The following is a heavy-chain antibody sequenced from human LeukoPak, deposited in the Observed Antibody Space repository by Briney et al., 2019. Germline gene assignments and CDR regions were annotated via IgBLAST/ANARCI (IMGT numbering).Heavy chain of an antibody. J-gene: IGHJ5*02. D-gene: IGHD2-2*01. CDR2: IYYSGTT. Sequence: ASETLSLTCTVSGGSISSGGYYWSWIRQHPGKGQEWIGYIYYSGTTYYNPSLKSRVTISVDTSKNQFSLKLSSVTAADTAVYYCAREDCRSTKCSSGGWFDPWGQGTLVTVSS. CDR1: GGSISSGGYY. CDR3: AREDCRSTKCSSGGWFDP. V-gene: IGHV4-31*03.